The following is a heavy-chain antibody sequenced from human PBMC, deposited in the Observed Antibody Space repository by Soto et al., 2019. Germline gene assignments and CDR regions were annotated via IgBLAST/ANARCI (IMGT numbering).Heavy chain of an antibody. CDR1: GASISSYY. D-gene: IGHD3-22*01. V-gene: IGHV4-59*01. Sequence: SETLSLTCSVSGASISSYYWSWIRQPPGKGLEWIGYIYYSGSTNYNPSLKSRATISVDTSKNQFSLKLRSVTAADTAVYYCARDMIPALYGMDVWGQGTTVTVSS. CDR3: ARDMIPALYGMDV. CDR2: IYYSGST. J-gene: IGHJ6*02.